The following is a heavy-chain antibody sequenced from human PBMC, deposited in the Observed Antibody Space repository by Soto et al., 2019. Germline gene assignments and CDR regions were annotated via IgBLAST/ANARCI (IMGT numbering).Heavy chain of an antibody. J-gene: IGHJ5*02. Sequence: SETLSLTCAVYGGSFSGYYWSWIRQPPGKGLEWIGEINHSGSTNYNPSLKSRVTISVDTSKNQFSLKLSSVTAADTAVYYCARKGAGEDTAMTFDPWGQGTLVTVSS. CDR3: ARKGAGEDTAMTFDP. CDR2: INHSGST. CDR1: GGSFSGYY. V-gene: IGHV4-34*01. D-gene: IGHD5-18*01.